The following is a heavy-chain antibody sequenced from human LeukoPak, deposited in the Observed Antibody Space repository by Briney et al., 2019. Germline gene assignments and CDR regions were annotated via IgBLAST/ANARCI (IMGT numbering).Heavy chain of an antibody. Sequence: SQTLSLTCAISGDSVSNNIATWNWVRQSPSRGLEWLGRTYYRSRWGNDYAISVKGRITINPDTSRNQFSLQLNFVTPEDTAVYYCERDSDDYYWALDFWGQGTPVTVS. D-gene: IGHD3-10*01. V-gene: IGHV6-1*01. J-gene: IGHJ4*02. CDR2: TYYRSRWGN. CDR3: ERDSDDYYWALDF. CDR1: GDSVSNNIAT.